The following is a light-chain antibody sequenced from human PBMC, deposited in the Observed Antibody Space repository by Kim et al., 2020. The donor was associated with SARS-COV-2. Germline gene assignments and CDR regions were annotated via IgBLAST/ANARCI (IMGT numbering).Light chain of an antibody. CDR1: QRISAY. CDR2: SAS. V-gene: IGKV1-39*01. Sequence: ASIGDRVTITCRASQRISAYLTWYQQKPGKAPKLLISSASDVRSGIPSRFSGSGSGTEFTLTINGLRPEDFAVYYCQQTHSLPLTFGAGTKVDIK. CDR3: QQTHSLPLT. J-gene: IGKJ4*01.